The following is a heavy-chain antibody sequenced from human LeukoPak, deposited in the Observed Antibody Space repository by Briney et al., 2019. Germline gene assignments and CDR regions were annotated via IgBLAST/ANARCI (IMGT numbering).Heavy chain of an antibody. Sequence: GGSLRLSCIASGFVFSRDNMNWVRRAPGKGLEWVAHISEAIYYADSVQGRFTISRDNAKNSLYLQMSNLRAEDTAMYYCVREVGRPKTYYFDSWGRGTPVTVSS. J-gene: IGHJ4*02. CDR3: VREVGRPKTYYFDS. CDR1: GFVFSRDN. V-gene: IGHV3-48*04. CDR2: ISEAI.